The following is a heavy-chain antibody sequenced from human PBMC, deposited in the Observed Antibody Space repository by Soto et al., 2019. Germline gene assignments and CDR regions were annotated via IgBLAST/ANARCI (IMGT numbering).Heavy chain of an antibody. CDR3: ARDLTGYDAFDI. D-gene: IGHD1-20*01. CDR2: IFYSGST. V-gene: IGHV4-39*02. CDR1: GGSISSSSYY. J-gene: IGHJ3*02. Sequence: SETLSLTCTVSGGSISSSSYYWGWIRQPPGKGLEWIGSIFYSGSTYYNPSLKSRVTISVDTSKNQFSLQLNSVTPEDTAVYYCARDLTGYDAFDIWGQGTMVTVSS.